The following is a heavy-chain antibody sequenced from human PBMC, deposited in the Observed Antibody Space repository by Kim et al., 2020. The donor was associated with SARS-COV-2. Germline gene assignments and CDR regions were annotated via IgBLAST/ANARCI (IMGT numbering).Heavy chain of an antibody. CDR1: GFTFSSYA. J-gene: IGHJ5*02. CDR2: ISGSGGST. V-gene: IGHV3-23*01. Sequence: GGSLRLSCAASGFTFSSYAMSWVRQAPGKGLEWVSAISGSGGSTYYADSVKGRFTISRDNSKNTLYLQMNSLRAEDTAVYYCAKDENYYDSSGYYDHWGQGTLVTVSS. D-gene: IGHD3-22*01. CDR3: AKDENYYDSSGYYDH.